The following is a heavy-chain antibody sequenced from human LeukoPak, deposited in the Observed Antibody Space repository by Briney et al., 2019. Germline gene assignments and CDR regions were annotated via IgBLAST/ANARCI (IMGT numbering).Heavy chain of an antibody. D-gene: IGHD3-3*01. J-gene: IGHJ4*02. Sequence: PGGSLRLSCAASGFTFDDYAMHCVRQAPGKGLEWVSGISWNSGSIGYADSVKGRFTISRDNAKNSLYLQMNSLRAEDTALYYCAKDNDFSSGPFDYWGQGTLVTVSS. CDR1: GFTFDDYA. CDR3: AKDNDFSSGPFDY. V-gene: IGHV3-9*01. CDR2: ISWNSGSI.